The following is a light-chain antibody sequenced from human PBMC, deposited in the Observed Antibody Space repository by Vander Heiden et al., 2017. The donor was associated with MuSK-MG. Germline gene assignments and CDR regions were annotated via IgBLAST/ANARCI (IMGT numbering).Light chain of an antibody. Sequence: QSALSQPAPVSGSPGQSITIPCTGTKRAVGGFNTVSWNQRHPGEAPKLLIFDVDSRPSGISHRFSVSKSGNMASLTISGLQTEDEADYFCNSYTDIDTVVFGGGTKLSVL. CDR2: DVD. CDR3: NSYTDIDTVV. CDR1: KRAVGGFNT. J-gene: IGLJ2*01. V-gene: IGLV2-14*03.